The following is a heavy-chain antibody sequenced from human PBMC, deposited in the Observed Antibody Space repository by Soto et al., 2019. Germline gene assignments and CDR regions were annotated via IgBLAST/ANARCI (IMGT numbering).Heavy chain of an antibody. CDR3: ASTFKLALSGQFDP. V-gene: IGHV4-30-2*01. D-gene: IGHD1-26*01. Sequence: PSETLSLTCAVSGGSISSGGYSWSWIRQPPGKGLEWIGYIYHSGSTYYNPSLKSRVTISVDRSKNQFSLKLGPVTAADTAVYYCASTFKLALSGQFDPWGQGTLVTVSS. CDR1: GGSISSGGYS. CDR2: IYHSGST. J-gene: IGHJ5*02.